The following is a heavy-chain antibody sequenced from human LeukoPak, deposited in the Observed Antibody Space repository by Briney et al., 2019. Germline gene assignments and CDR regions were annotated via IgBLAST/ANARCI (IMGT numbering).Heavy chain of an antibody. CDR1: GLTFRNHA. Sequence: GGSLRLSCAASGLTFRNHAMSWVRQAPGKGLEWVSTVSGKGDETFYADSVKGLFTLSRDNSKNTLYLQMNSLRAEDTAVYYCAKGGHYSFFDSWGQGTLVTVSS. D-gene: IGHD3-10*01. CDR2: VSGKGDET. V-gene: IGHV3-23*01. CDR3: AKGGHYSFFDS. J-gene: IGHJ5*01.